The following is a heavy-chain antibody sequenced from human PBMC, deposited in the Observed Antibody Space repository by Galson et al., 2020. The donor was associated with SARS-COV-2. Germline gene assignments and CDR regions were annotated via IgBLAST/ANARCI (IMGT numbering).Heavy chain of an antibody. CDR2: FDPEDGET. CDR3: ATGLEFTLGYYYDIFNY. J-gene: IGHJ4*02. CDR1: GYTLTELS. D-gene: IGHD3-22*01. Sequence: ASVKVSCKVSGYTLTELSMHWVRQAPGKGLEWMGGFDPEDGETIYAQKFQGRVTMTEDTSTDTAYMELSSLRSEDTAVYYCATGLEFTLGYYYDIFNYWGQGTLVTVAS. V-gene: IGHV1-24*01.